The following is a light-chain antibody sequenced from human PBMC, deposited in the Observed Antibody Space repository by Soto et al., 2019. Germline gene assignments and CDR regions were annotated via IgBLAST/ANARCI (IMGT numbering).Light chain of an antibody. Sequence: QSVLTQPPSTSGTPGQRVTISCSGSSSNIGSRYVYWYQQLPGTAPKLLIYENSQRPSGVPDRFSGSKSGTSASLAISGLRSEDEADYHCAAWDDSLSGWVFGGGTKLTVL. CDR2: ENS. J-gene: IGLJ3*02. CDR3: AAWDDSLSGWV. CDR1: SSNIGSRY. V-gene: IGLV1-47*01.